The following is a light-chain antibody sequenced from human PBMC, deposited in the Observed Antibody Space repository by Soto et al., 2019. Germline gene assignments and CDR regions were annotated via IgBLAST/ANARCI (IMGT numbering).Light chain of an antibody. Sequence: EIVLTQSPGTLSLSPGERATLSCRASQSVSSSYLAWYQQKPGQAPRLLIYGASSRATGIPDRFSGSGSGTDFPLTISRLEPEDFAVYYWQQYGSSRWTFGQGTKVEIK. CDR1: QSVSSSY. J-gene: IGKJ1*01. CDR2: GAS. V-gene: IGKV3-20*01. CDR3: QQYGSSRWT.